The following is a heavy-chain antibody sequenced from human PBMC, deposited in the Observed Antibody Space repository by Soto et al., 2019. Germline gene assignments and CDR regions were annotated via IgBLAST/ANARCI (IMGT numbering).Heavy chain of an antibody. Sequence: GASVKVSCKASGGTFSSYAISWVRQAPGQGLEWMGGIIPIFGTANYAQKFQGRVTITADKSTSTAYMELSSLRSEDTAVYYCARSIFGELLFVYGMDVWGQGTTVTVSS. CDR2: IIPIFGTA. V-gene: IGHV1-69*06. D-gene: IGHD3-10*01. J-gene: IGHJ6*02. CDR3: ARSIFGELLFVYGMDV. CDR1: GGTFSSYA.